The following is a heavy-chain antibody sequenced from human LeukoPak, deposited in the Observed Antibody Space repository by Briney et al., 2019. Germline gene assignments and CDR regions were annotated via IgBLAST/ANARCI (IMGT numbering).Heavy chain of an antibody. CDR1: GDNVSSNSAA. Sequence: SQTLSLTCAISGDNVSSNSAAWNWIRQSPSRGLEWLGRTYYRSKWYNDSAVSVKSRITINPDTSKNQFSLQLNSVTPEDTAVYYCARAPRWGGCSSTSCYGGRGGDYYFDYWGQGTLVTVSS. CDR2: TYYRSKWYN. J-gene: IGHJ4*02. D-gene: IGHD2-2*01. V-gene: IGHV6-1*01. CDR3: ARAPRWGGCSSTSCYGGRGGDYYFDY.